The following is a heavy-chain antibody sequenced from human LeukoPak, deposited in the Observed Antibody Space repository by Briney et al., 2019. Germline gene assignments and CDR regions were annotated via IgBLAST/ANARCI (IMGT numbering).Heavy chain of an antibody. CDR1: GFTFIDHY. V-gene: IGHV3-72*01. D-gene: IGHD5/OR15-5a*01. CDR2: IRNKANSYTT. Sequence: GGSLRLSCAASGFTFIDHYMDWVRQAPGKGLEWIGRIRNKANSYTTEYAASVKGRFSVSRDDSKNSLFLQMNSLESEDTAVYYCARRNSVTQGLDNWGQGTLVTVSS. J-gene: IGHJ4*02. CDR3: ARRNSVTQGLDN.